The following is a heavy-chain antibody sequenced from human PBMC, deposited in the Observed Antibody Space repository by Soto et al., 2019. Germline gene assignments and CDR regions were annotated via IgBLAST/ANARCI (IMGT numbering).Heavy chain of an antibody. Sequence: QVQLVESGGGLVKPGGSLRLSCAASGFTFSDYYMSWIRQAPGKGLEWVSYISSSSSYTNYADSVKGRFTISRDNAQNSLYLQMNSLRAEDTAVYYCARDQHRYSGYDYVDYWGQGTLVTVSS. CDR3: ARDQHRYSGYDYVDY. J-gene: IGHJ4*02. V-gene: IGHV3-11*05. CDR2: ISSSSSYT. D-gene: IGHD5-12*01. CDR1: GFTFSDYY.